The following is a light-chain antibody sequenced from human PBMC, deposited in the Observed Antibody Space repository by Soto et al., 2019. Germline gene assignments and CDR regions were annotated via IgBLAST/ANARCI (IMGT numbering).Light chain of an antibody. V-gene: IGKV3-20*01. Sequence: ESVLTQSPGTLSLSPGERATLSCRASQSVTNSYLAWYQQRPGQAPRLLIYGISNRATDIPDRFSGSGSGTDFHLTISRLEPEDFVVYYCQQYSSLPHTFGQGTKLEVK. CDR2: GIS. CDR3: QQYSSLPHT. CDR1: QSVTNSY. J-gene: IGKJ2*01.